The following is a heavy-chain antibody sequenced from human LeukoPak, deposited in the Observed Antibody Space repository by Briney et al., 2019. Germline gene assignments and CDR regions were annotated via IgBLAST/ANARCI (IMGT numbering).Heavy chain of an antibody. D-gene: IGHD6-13*01. CDR3: ASGWWDSGSWYSWFDP. CDR2: IIPIFGTA. CDR1: GGTFSSYA. V-gene: IGHV1-69*13. Sequence: SVKVSCKASGGTFSSYAISWVRQAPGQGLEWMGGIIPIFGTANYAQKFQGRVTITADESTSTAYMELSSLRSEDTAVYYCASGWWDSGSWYSWFDPWGQGTLVTVSS. J-gene: IGHJ5*02.